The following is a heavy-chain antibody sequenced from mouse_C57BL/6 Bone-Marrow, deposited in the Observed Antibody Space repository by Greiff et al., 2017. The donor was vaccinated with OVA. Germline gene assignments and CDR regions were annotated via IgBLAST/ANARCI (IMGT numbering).Heavy chain of an antibody. V-gene: IGHV1-55*01. CDR1: GYTFTSYW. CDR2: IYPGSGST. CDR3: AKEEFYYGNYVGDYFDY. J-gene: IGHJ2*01. D-gene: IGHD2-1*01. Sequence: VQLQQPGAELVKPGASVKMSCKASGYTFTSYWITWVKQRPGQGLEWIGDIYPGSGSTNYNEKFKSKATLTVDTSSSTAYLQLSSLTSEDSAVYYCAKEEFYYGNYVGDYFDYWGQGTTLTVSS.